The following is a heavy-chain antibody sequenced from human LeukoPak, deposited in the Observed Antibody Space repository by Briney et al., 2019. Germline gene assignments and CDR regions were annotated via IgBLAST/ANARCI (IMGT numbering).Heavy chain of an antibody. CDR1: GFTFSSYG. V-gene: IGHV3-30*02. Sequence: PGRSLRLSCAASGFTFSSYGMHWVRQAPGKGLEWVAFIRYDGSNKYYADSVKGRFTISRDNSKNTLYLQMNSLRAEDTAVYYCAKDRGYSYGELLDYWGQGTLVTVSS. CDR3: AKDRGYSYGELLDY. D-gene: IGHD5-18*01. J-gene: IGHJ4*02. CDR2: IRYDGSNK.